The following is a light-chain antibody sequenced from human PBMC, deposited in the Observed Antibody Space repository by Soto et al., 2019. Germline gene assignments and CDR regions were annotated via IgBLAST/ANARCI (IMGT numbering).Light chain of an antibody. V-gene: IGKV3-20*01. Sequence: EIVLTQSPGTLSLSPGERATLSCRASQSVTSSYLAWYQLKPGQAPRLLIYGASRRATGIPDRFSGSGSGTEFTLTISRLEPEDFAVYYCQQYGSSPPITFGQGTRLEIK. J-gene: IGKJ5*01. CDR1: QSVTSSY. CDR3: QQYGSSPPIT. CDR2: GAS.